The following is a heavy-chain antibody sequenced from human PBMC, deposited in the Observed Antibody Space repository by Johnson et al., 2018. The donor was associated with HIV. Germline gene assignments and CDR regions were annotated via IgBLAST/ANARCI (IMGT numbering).Heavy chain of an antibody. J-gene: IGHJ3*02. CDR3: ARVQSIAAPDDAFDI. D-gene: IGHD6-6*01. Sequence: VQLVESGGGVVQPGRSLRLSCAASGFTFTSYTMHWVRQAPGKGLEWVSYISSSSSTIYYADSVKGRFTISRDNAKNSLYLQMNSLRAEDTAVYYCARVQSIAAPDDAFDIWGLGTMVTVSS. V-gene: IGHV3-48*01. CDR1: GFTFTSYT. CDR2: ISSSSSTI.